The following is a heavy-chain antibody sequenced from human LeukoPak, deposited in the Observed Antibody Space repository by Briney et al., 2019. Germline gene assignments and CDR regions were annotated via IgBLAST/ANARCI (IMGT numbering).Heavy chain of an antibody. V-gene: IGHV4-59*12. J-gene: IGHJ4*02. D-gene: IGHD6-19*01. CDR3: ARIKGSSGGWYGYYFDF. Sequence: PSETLSLTCTVSGDAISTYYWSWIRQPPGKGLEWIGYVYHTGTTKYNPSLKSRVTITVDTTRNQFSLKLNSVTAADTAVYYCARIKGSSGGWYGYYFDFWGQGTLVTVSS. CDR1: GDAISTYY. CDR2: VYHTGTT.